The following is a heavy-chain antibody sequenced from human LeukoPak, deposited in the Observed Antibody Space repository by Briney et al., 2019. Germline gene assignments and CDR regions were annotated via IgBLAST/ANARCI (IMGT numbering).Heavy chain of an antibody. J-gene: IGHJ6*02. CDR2: FTSKANSYTT. V-gene: IGHV3-73*01. CDR3: SKSGMDA. CDR1: GSPFTASA. Sequence: GGPRRLSCAASGSPFTASAMPGFRRPSGKGLEWVGRFTSKANSYTTANAARAKGRFTISRPEAKNMAYLQMNSLKSEDTAVYYCSKSGMDAWGQGTPISVSS. D-gene: IGHD3-10*01.